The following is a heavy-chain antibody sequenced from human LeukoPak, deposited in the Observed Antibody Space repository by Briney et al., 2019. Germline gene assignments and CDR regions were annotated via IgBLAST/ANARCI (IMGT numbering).Heavy chain of an antibody. CDR2: ISAYNGNT. Sequence: ASVKVSCKASGYTFTSDGISWVRQAPGQGLEWMGRISAYNGNTNYAQKFQGRVTLTTDTSTSTAYMELKSLRSDDTAVYYCAREYGSGSLTWFDPWGQGTLVTVSS. CDR1: GYTFTSDG. CDR3: AREYGSGSLTWFDP. D-gene: IGHD3-10*01. J-gene: IGHJ5*02. V-gene: IGHV1-18*04.